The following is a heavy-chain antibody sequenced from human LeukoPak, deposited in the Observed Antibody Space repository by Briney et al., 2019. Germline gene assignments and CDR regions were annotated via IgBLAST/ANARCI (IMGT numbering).Heavy chain of an antibody. CDR1: GGSFSGYY. V-gene: IGHV4-34*01. J-gene: IGHJ4*02. CDR3: ARRTTVTIPFGY. CDR2: INHSGST. D-gene: IGHD4-11*01. Sequence: SETLSLTCAVYGGSFSGYYWSWTRQPPGKGLEWGGEINHSGSTNYNPSLKSRVTISVDKSKNQFSLKLSSVTAADTAVYYCARRTTVTIPFGYWGQGTLVTVSS.